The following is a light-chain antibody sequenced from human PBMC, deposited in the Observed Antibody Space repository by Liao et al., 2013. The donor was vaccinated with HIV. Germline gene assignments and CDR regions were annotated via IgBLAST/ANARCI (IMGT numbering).Light chain of an antibody. Sequence: SYELTQPPSVSVAPGKTARITCGGNNIGSKSVHWYQQKPGQAPVLVIYYDSDRPSGIPERFSGSNSGNTATLTISRVEAGDEADYYCRAWDSSTVVFGGGTKLTVL. CDR1: NIGSKS. CDR2: YDS. CDR3: RAWDSSTVV. V-gene: IGLV3-21*01. J-gene: IGLJ2*01.